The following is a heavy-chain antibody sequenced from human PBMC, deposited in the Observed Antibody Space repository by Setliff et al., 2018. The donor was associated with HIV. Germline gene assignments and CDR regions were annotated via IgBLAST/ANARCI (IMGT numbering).Heavy chain of an antibody. V-gene: IGHV1-3*01. J-gene: IGHJ4*02. Sequence: ASVKVSCKASGYTFTNYAIHWVRQAPGQRLGWMGWINAGNGDTQYSQNFQGRVTITRDTSANIAYMEVTRLRSEDTAIYYCARNGCSGHSYFCEHDYWGQGTVVTVSS. CDR2: INAGNGDT. CDR3: ARNGCSGHSYFCEHDY. CDR1: GYTFTNYA. D-gene: IGHD2-21*02.